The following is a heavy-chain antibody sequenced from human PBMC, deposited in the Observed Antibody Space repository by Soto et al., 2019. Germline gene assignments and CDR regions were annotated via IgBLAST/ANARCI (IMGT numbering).Heavy chain of an antibody. CDR1: GFTFSGFD. V-gene: IGHV3-13*01. CDR3: ARGQEVGAHFFDS. J-gene: IGHJ4*02. D-gene: IGHD2-15*01. Sequence: HPXGSLRLSCEASGFTFSGFDMHWVRQPTGKGLEWVSTIGTAGDTYYAASVKGRFTISRDNAKNSLSLQMNSLRAGDTAVYFCARGQEVGAHFFDSWGQGTQVTVSS. CDR2: IGTAGDT.